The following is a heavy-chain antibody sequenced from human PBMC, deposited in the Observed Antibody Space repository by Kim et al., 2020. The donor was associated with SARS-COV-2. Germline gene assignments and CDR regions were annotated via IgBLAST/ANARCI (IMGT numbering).Heavy chain of an antibody. CDR2: LDVGGGYT. V-gene: IGHV3-11*05. J-gene: IGHJ6*02. Sequence: GGSLRLSCAASGLTFSDYYMSWIRQAPGKGPEWVSYLDVGGGYTSYADSMKGRFTISRDNGMSSLYLQMNSLRAEDTAVYYCARGNSEIHVWGQRTTVTVAS. CDR1: GLTFSDYY. CDR3: ARGNSEIHV. D-gene: IGHD1-1*01.